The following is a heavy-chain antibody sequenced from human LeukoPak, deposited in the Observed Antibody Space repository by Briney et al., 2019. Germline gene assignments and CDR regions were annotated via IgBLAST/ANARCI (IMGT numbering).Heavy chain of an antibody. CDR1: GFTVSSNY. J-gene: IGHJ3*02. Sequence: GGSLRLSRAASGFTVSSNYMSWVRQAPGKGLEWVSVIYSGGSTYYADSVKGRFTISRDNSKNTLYLQMNSLRAEDTAVYYCARDPATSPLNAFDIWGQGTMVTVSS. CDR2: IYSGGST. CDR3: ARDPATSPLNAFDI. D-gene: IGHD5-24*01. V-gene: IGHV3-66*02.